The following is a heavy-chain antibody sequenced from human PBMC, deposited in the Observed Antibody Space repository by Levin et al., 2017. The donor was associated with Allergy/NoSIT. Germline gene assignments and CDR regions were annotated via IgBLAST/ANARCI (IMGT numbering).Heavy chain of an antibody. D-gene: IGHD3-9*01. CDR3: ARYLRYFDWLLFSVDWFDP. CDR1: GGSISSGDYY. CDR2: IYYSGST. Sequence: SETLSLTCSVSGGSISSGDYYWSWIRQPPGKGLEWIGYIYYSGSTYYNPSLKSRVTISVDTSKNQFSLKLSSVTAADTAVYYCARYLRYFDWLLFSVDWFDPWGQGTLVTVSS. V-gene: IGHV4-30-4*01. J-gene: IGHJ5*02.